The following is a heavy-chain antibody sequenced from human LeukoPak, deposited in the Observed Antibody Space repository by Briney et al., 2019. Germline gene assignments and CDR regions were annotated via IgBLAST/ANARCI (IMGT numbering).Heavy chain of an antibody. Sequence: KTSETLSLTCTVSGGSISSGGYYWSWIRQHPGKGLEWIGYIYYSGSTYYNPSLKSRVTISVDTSKNQFSLKLSSVTAEDTAVYYCARDGGSSWYRPGQNWFDPWGQGTLVTVSS. V-gene: IGHV4-31*03. D-gene: IGHD6-13*01. J-gene: IGHJ5*02. CDR2: IYYSGST. CDR1: GGSISSGGYY. CDR3: ARDGGSSWYRPGQNWFDP.